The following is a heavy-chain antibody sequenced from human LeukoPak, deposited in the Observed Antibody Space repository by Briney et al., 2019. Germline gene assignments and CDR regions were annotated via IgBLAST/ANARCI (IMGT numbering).Heavy chain of an antibody. CDR2: ISDNGGGT. V-gene: IGHV3-23*01. J-gene: IGHJ4*02. CDR1: GFTFSDYA. Sequence: GGSLRLSCTASGFTFSDYAMSWVRQPPGEGLEWVSSISDNGGGTYYADSVKGRFTISRDNAKNTLYLQMNSLRAEDTAVYYCARGRYYLDSWGQGTLVTVSS. CDR3: ARGRYYLDS. D-gene: IGHD2-2*01.